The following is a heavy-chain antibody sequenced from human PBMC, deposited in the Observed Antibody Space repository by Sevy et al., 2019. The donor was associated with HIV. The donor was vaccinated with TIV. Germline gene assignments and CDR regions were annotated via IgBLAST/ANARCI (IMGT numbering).Heavy chain of an antibody. CDR1: GFTFAKYS. D-gene: IGHD2-8*01. J-gene: IGHJ4*02. CDR2: FSFGCGRI. CDR3: AREGCTQPHDY. Sequence: GGSLRLSCAASGFTFAKYSMSWVRQAPGKGLEWVSTFSFGCGRINYADSVKGRFTISRDDSKNTLFLRMNSLRAEDTASYFRAREGCTQPHDYWGQGTQVTVSS. V-gene: IGHV3-23*01.